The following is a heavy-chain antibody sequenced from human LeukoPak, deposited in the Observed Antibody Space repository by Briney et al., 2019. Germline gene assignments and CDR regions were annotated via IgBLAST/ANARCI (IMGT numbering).Heavy chain of an antibody. D-gene: IGHD3-3*01. CDR2: IYYSGST. V-gene: IGHV4-59*12. CDR3: ARGPYDFWSGYYPVYYYYYYMDV. J-gene: IGHJ6*03. CDR1: GGSISSYY. Sequence: PSETLSLTCTVSGGSISSYYWSWIRQPPGKGLEWIGYIYYSGSTNYNPSLKSRVTISVDTSKNQFSLKLSSVTAADTAVYYCARGPYDFWSGYYPVYYYYYYMDVWGKGTTVTVSS.